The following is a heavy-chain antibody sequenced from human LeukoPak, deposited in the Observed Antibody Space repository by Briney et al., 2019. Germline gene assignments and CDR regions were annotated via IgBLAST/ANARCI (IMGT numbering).Heavy chain of an antibody. D-gene: IGHD5-24*01. CDR1: GFTFSSYG. Sequence: QPGRSLRLSCAASGFTFSSYGMHWVRQAPGKGLEWVAVISYDGSNKYYADSVKGRFTISRDNSKNTLYLQMNSLRAEDTAVYYCAKDVRWLQFGAFDIWGQGTMVTVSS. V-gene: IGHV3-30*18. CDR2: ISYDGSNK. CDR3: AKDVRWLQFGAFDI. J-gene: IGHJ3*02.